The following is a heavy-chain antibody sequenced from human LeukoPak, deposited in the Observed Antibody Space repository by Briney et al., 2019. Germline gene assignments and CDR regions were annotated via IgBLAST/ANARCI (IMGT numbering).Heavy chain of an antibody. D-gene: IGHD2-15*01. CDR3: ARERGRKGFDY. CDR2: ISSSSSTI. Sequence: PGGSLRLSCAASGFTFSSYGMTWVRQAPGKGLEWVSYISSSSSTIYYADSVKGRFTISRDNAKNSLYLQMNSLRAEDTAVYYCARERGRKGFDYWGQGTLVTVSS. CDR1: GFTFSSYG. J-gene: IGHJ4*02. V-gene: IGHV3-48*01.